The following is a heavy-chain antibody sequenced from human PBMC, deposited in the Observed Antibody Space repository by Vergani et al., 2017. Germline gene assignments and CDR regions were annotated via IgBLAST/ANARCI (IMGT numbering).Heavy chain of an antibody. D-gene: IGHD3-22*01. CDR3: ASVKSGGYYDSSCYYYPVDY. V-gene: IGHV4-34*01. CDR1: GGSFSGYY. Sequence: QVQLQQWGAGLLKPSETLSLTCAVFGGSFSGYYWSWIRQPSGKGLEWIGEIKHRGSTNYNPALKSRVTISVDTSQNQFSLKLSSVTAADTAVYYCASVKSGGYYDSSCYYYPVDYWGQGTLVTVSS. J-gene: IGHJ4*02. CDR2: IKHRGST.